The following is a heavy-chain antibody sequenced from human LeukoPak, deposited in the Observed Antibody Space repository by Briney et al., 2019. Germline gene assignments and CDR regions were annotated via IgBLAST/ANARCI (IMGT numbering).Heavy chain of an antibody. CDR2: ILYDGSNK. V-gene: IGHV3-30-3*01. CDR1: GFTFSSYA. D-gene: IGHD6-19*01. CDR3: ARGGAYSSGWYFDY. J-gene: IGHJ4*02. Sequence: GRSLRLSCAASGFTFSSYAMHWVRQAPGKGLEWVAVILYDGSNKYYADSVKGRFTISRDNSKNTLYLQMNSLRAEDTAVYYCARGGAYSSGWYFDYWGQGTLVTVSS.